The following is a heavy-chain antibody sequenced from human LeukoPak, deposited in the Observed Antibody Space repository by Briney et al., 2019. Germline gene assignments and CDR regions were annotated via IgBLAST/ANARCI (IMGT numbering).Heavy chain of an antibody. Sequence: GRSLRLSCAASGFTFSRYAMHWVRQAPGKGGELVPFISYDVSSKYYAYSVTGRFTISIDNSKNSLYLQMNSLRAEDTAVYYCARELVIDAFDIWGQGTMVTVSS. CDR1: GFTFSRYA. CDR2: ISYDVSSK. CDR3: ARELVIDAFDI. V-gene: IGHV3-30*01. J-gene: IGHJ3*02.